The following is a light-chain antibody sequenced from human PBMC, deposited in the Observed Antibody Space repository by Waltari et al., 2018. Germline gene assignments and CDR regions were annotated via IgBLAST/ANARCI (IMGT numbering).Light chain of an antibody. CDR1: SRDVGSYNL. V-gene: IGLV2-23*02. CDR2: EVS. Sequence: QSALTQPASVSGSPGQSITISCTGPSRDVGSYNLVSWYQQHPGKAPKLLVYEVSKRPSGVSNRFSGSKSGNTASLTISGLQAEDEADYYCCSYAGSSTFVFGGGTKLTVL. CDR3: CSYAGSSTFV. J-gene: IGLJ2*01.